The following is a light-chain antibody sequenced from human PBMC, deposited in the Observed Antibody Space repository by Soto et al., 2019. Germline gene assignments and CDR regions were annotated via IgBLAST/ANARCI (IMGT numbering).Light chain of an antibody. V-gene: IGLV2-23*01. CDR1: SSDVGNYNL. Sequence: QSALTQPASVSGSPGQSITISCTGSSSDVGNYNLVSWYQQHPGRAPKLMIYEGNKRPSGVSNRFSASKSGNTPFLTISGLQAEDEADYYRCSYAGTSTFVVFGGGTKLTVL. J-gene: IGLJ2*01. CDR3: CSYAGTSTFVV. CDR2: EGN.